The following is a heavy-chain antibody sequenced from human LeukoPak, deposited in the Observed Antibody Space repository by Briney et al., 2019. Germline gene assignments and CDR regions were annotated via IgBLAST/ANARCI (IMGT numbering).Heavy chain of an antibody. J-gene: IGHJ3*02. CDR1: GFTFSGSA. CDR3: TPSRDGCNGAFDI. CDR2: IRNKANSYAT. D-gene: IGHD5-24*01. V-gene: IGHV3-73*01. Sequence: GGSLRLSCAASGFTFSGSAMHRVRQASGKGLEWVGRIRNKANSYATAYAASVKGRFTISRDDSKNTAYLQMNSLKTEDTAVYYCTPSRDGCNGAFDIWGQGTMVTVSS.